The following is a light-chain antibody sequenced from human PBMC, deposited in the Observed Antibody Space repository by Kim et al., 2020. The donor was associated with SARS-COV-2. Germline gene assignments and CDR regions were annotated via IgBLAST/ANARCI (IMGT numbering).Light chain of an antibody. CDR2: GAS. V-gene: IGKV3-15*01. Sequence: VSPGERATLTCEASQGVGSDLAWDQHKPGQAPRLLIYGASTRASGVPPRFSGSGSGRAFTLTVSSLQSEDLAVYFCQQYNNWPLTFGGGTKVDIK. CDR1: QGVGSD. J-gene: IGKJ4*01. CDR3: QQYNNWPLT.